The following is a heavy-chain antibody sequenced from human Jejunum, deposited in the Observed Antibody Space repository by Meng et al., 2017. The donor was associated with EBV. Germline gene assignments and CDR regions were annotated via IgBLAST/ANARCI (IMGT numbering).Heavy chain of an antibody. J-gene: IGHJ4*02. D-gene: IGHD3-22*01. Sequence: QVQLQESGPRLGEPSGTLSLTCVVSGGSISDNDWWSWVRQPPGRGLEWLGEIYHGGGTNYNPSLESRVTISVDKSKNQFSLKLNSVTVADTAVYYCAGNGYYALEYWGPGILVTVSS. CDR3: AGNGYYALEY. CDR1: GGSISDNDW. V-gene: IGHV4-4*02. CDR2: IYHGGGT.